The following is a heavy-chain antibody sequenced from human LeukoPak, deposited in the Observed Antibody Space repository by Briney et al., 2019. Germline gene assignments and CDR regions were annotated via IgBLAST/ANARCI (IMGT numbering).Heavy chain of an antibody. D-gene: IGHD5-18*01. Sequence: GGSLRLSCAASGFIFGSYSMNWVRQAPGKGLEWVSYISSSSSTIYYADSVKGRFTISRDNAKNSLYLQMNSLRAEDTAVYYCARGDTPYDYWGQGTLVTVSS. V-gene: IGHV3-48*01. J-gene: IGHJ4*02. CDR3: ARGDTPYDY. CDR2: ISSSSSTI. CDR1: GFIFGSYS.